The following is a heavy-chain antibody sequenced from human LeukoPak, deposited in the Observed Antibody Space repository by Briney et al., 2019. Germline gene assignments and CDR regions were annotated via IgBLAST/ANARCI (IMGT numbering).Heavy chain of an antibody. CDR3: ARDYDSSGYYNDAFDI. CDR1: GGTFSSYA. V-gene: IGHV1-69*13. D-gene: IGHD3-22*01. J-gene: IGHJ3*02. CDR2: IIPIFGTA. Sequence: SVKVSCKASGGTFSSYAISWVRQAPGQGLEWMGGIIPIFGTANYAQKFQGRVTITADESTSTAYMELGSLRSEDTAVYYCARDYDSSGYYNDAFDIWGQGTMVTVSS.